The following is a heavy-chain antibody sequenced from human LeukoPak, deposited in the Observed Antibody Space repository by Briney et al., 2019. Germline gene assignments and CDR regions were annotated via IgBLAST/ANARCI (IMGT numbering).Heavy chain of an antibody. J-gene: IGHJ5*02. CDR3: AGALRPWFDP. D-gene: IGHD6-25*01. CDR2: INSDGSST. CDR1: GGSISSSSYY. Sequence: PSETLSLTCTVSGGSISSSSYYWGWVRQAPGKGLVWVSRINSDGSSTSYADSVKGRFTISRDNAKNTLYLQMNSLRAEDTAVYYCAGALRPWFDPWGQGTLVTVSS. V-gene: IGHV3-74*01.